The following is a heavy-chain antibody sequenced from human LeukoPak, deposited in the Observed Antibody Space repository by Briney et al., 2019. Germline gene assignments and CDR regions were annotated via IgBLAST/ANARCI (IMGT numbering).Heavy chain of an antibody. CDR3: ARDRYCGGDCSSPSNWFDP. Sequence: SGGSLRLSCAASGFTFSVYSMNWVRQAPGKGLEWVSSISTSSSYIYYADSVKGRFTISRDNGRNSLYLQMNSLRAEDTAVYYCARDRYCGGDCSSPSNWFDPWGQGTLVTVSS. CDR2: ISTSSSYI. J-gene: IGHJ5*02. V-gene: IGHV3-21*01. D-gene: IGHD2-21*02. CDR1: GFTFSVYS.